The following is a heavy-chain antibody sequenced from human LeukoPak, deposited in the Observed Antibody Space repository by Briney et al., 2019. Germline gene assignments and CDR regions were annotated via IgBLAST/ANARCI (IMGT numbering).Heavy chain of an antibody. J-gene: IGHJ4*02. CDR3: ARVYYSSGWYFDY. Sequence: SETLSLTCTVSGGSISSGGYYWSWIRQHPGKGLEWIGYIYYSGSTYYNPSLKSRVTISVDTSKNQFSLKLSSVTAADTAVYYCARVYYSSGWYFDYWGQGTLVTVSS. CDR2: IYYSGST. CDR1: GGSISSGGYY. V-gene: IGHV4-31*03. D-gene: IGHD6-19*01.